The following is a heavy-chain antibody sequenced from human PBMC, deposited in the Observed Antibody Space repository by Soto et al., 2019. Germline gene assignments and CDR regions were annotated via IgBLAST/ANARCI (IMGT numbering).Heavy chain of an antibody. D-gene: IGHD6-19*01. CDR3: ASGGIAVH. CDR2: IYPGDSDT. CDR1: GYRFTNYW. Sequence: PGESLKISCKGSGYRFTNYWIGWVRQMPRKGLEWMGIIYPGDSDTRYSPSFQGQVTISADKPINTAYLQWSSLKASDTAVYYCASGGIAVHWGQGTLVTVSS. J-gene: IGHJ4*02. V-gene: IGHV5-51*01.